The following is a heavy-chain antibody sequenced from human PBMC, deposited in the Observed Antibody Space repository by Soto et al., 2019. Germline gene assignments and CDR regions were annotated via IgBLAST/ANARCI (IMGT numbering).Heavy chain of an antibody. D-gene: IGHD3-22*01. V-gene: IGHV4-61*01. CDR3: ASQTYYYDSSGYSYFDY. CDR1: GGSVSSGSYY. Sequence: PSETLSLTCTVSGGSVSSGSYYWSWIRQPPGKGLEWIGYIYYSGSTNYNPSLKSRVTISVDTSKNQFSLKLSSVTAADTAVYYCASQTYYYDSSGYSYFDYWGQGTLVTVSS. J-gene: IGHJ4*02. CDR2: IYYSGST.